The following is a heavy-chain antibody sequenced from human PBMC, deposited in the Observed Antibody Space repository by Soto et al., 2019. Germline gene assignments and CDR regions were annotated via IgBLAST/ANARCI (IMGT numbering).Heavy chain of an antibody. D-gene: IGHD3-10*01. J-gene: IGHJ5*02. Sequence: GGSLRLSCAASGFTFGTAWMTWVRQAPGRGLEWVARIKTTSDGGTIHYAAPVKGRFTISRDDSKDTLFLQMNSLKIEDTALYYCIRDPYGSAWGQGTLFTVSS. CDR2: IKTTSDGGTI. CDR3: IRDPYGSA. V-gene: IGHV3-15*01. CDR1: GFTFGTAW.